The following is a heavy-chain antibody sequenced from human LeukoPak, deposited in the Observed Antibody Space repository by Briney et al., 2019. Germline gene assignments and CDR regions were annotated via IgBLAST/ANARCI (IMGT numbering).Heavy chain of an antibody. CDR1: GFTFADYA. J-gene: IGHJ4*02. Sequence: PGGSLRLSCTTSGFTFADYAMNWVRQAPGKGPEWVGFITHRADGGTTEYVASVKGRFTISRDDSKSIAYLQMDSLKPEDTAVYFCTRALGYYDSGDLSYWGQGTLVTVSS. D-gene: IGHD3-22*01. V-gene: IGHV3-49*04. CDR2: ITHRADGGTT. CDR3: TRALGYYDSGDLSY.